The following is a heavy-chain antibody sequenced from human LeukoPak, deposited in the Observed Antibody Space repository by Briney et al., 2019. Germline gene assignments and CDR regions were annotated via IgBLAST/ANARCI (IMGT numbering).Heavy chain of an antibody. CDR1: GFTFSDYY. D-gene: IGHD6-13*01. J-gene: IGHJ4*02. Sequence: GGSLRLSCAASGFTFSDYYMSWIRQAPGKGLEWVLYISSSGSTIYYADSVKGRFTISRDNAKNSLYLQMNSLRAEDTAVYYCAREKRIAAAGTVDYWGQGTLVTVSS. CDR3: AREKRIAAAGTVDY. CDR2: ISSSGSTI. V-gene: IGHV3-11*01.